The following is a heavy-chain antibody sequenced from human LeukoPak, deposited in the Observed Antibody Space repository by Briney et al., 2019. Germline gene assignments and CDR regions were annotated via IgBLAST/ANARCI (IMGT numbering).Heavy chain of an antibody. V-gene: IGHV3-30-3*01. CDR3: AAQYIGVVPAAFDY. D-gene: IGHD2-2*01. Sequence: GGSLRHSCAPSGFTFSSYAMHWVRQAPGKGLGWVAVISYDASNKYYADSVKGRFTISRDNSKNTLYLQMSSLRAEDTAVYYCAAQYIGVVPAAFDYWGQGTLVTVSS. CDR1: GFTFSSYA. CDR2: ISYDASNK. J-gene: IGHJ4*02.